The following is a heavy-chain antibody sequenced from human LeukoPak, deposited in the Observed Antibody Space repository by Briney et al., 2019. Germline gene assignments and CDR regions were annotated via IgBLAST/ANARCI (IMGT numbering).Heavy chain of an antibody. CDR2: IYYSGST. CDR1: GGSISSYY. CDR3: ARVGYSYGSWYPDRAFDI. Sequence: SETLSLTCTVSGGSISSYYWSWIRQPPGKGLEWIGYIYYSGSTNHNPSLKSRVTISVDTSKNQFSLKLSSVTAADTAVYYCARVGYSYGSWYPDRAFDIWGQGTMVTVSS. V-gene: IGHV4-59*01. D-gene: IGHD5-18*01. J-gene: IGHJ3*02.